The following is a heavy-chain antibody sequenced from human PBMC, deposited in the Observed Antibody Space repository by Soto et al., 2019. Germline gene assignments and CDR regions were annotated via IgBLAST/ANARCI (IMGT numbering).Heavy chain of an antibody. D-gene: IGHD3-22*01. CDR3: ARVHKYYYDSSGYSAAPHFDY. J-gene: IGHJ4*02. CDR2: IYYSEST. V-gene: IGHV4-59*01. Sequence: SETLSLTCTVSGGSISSYYWSWIRQPPGKGLEWIGYIYYSESTNYNPSLKSRVTISVDTSKNQFSLKLSSVTAADTAVYYCARVHKYYYDSSGYSAAPHFDYWGQGTLVTVSS. CDR1: GGSISSYY.